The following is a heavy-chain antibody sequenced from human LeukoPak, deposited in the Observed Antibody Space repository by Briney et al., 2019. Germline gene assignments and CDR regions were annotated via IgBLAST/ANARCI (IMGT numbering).Heavy chain of an antibody. Sequence: GGSLRLSCAASGFTVSSNEMSWVRQAPGKGLEWVSSISGGSTYYADSRKGRFTISRDNAKNSLYLQMNSLRAEDTAVYYCARGGVTAIPVQNWFDPWGQGTLVTVSS. V-gene: IGHV3-38-3*01. CDR1: GFTVSSNE. D-gene: IGHD2-21*02. CDR3: ARGGVTAIPVQNWFDP. CDR2: ISGGST. J-gene: IGHJ5*02.